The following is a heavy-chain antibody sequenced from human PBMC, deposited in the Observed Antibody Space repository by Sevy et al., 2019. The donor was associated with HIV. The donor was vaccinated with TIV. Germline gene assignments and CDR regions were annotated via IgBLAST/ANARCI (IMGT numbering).Heavy chain of an antibody. V-gene: IGHV3-30*18. CDR3: AKGDGALTGIDP. CDR2: MSYDGSNQ. J-gene: IGHJ5*02. CDR1: GFTFSDYA. Sequence: GGSLRLSCAASGFTFSDYAMHWVRLAPGKGLEWGALMSYDGSNQYYADSVKGRFTISKDNSKNTLYLQMNSLGVEDTAVYYGAKGDGALTGIDPWGQGTLVTVSS. D-gene: IGHD7-27*01.